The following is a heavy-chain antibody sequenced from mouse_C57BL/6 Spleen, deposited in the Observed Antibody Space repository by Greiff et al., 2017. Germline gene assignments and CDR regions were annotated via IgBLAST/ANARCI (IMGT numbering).Heavy chain of an antibody. CDR2: ISDGGSYT. CDR3: ARAGWLAY. V-gene: IGHV5-4*01. Sequence: DVQLQESGGGLVKPGGSLKLSCAASGFTFSSYAMSWVRQTPEKRLEWVATISDGGSYTYYPDNVKGRFTISRDNAKNNLYLQMSHLKSEDTAMYYCARAGWLAYWGQGTLVTVSA. J-gene: IGHJ3*01. CDR1: GFTFSSYA.